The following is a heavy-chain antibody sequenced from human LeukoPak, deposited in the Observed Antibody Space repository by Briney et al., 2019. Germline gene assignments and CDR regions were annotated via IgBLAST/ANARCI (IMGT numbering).Heavy chain of an antibody. D-gene: IGHD1-1*01. CDR2: IYYSGST. CDR3: ARHGTSGTNLDWFDP. J-gene: IGHJ5*02. CDR1: GGSISSFY. V-gene: IGHV4-59*01. Sequence: PSETLSLTCTVSGGSISSFYWSWIRQPPGKGLEWIGYIYYSGSTNYNPSLKSRVTISVDTSKNQFSLKLSSVTAADTAVYYCARHGTSGTNLDWFDPWGQGTLVTVSS.